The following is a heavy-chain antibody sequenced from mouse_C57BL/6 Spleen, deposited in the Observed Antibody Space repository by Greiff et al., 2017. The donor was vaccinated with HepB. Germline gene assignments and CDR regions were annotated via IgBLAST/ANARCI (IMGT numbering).Heavy chain of an antibody. CDR3: ARQGYDSAFAY. J-gene: IGHJ3*01. CDR2: IDPSDSET. CDR1: GYTFTSYW. Sequence: QVQLQQPGAELVRPGSSVKLSCKASGYTFTSYWMHWVKQRPIQGLEWIGNIDPSDSETHYNQKFKDKATLTVDKSSSTAYMQLSSLTSEDSAVYYCARQGYDSAFAYWGQGTLVTVSA. D-gene: IGHD2-4*01. V-gene: IGHV1-52*01.